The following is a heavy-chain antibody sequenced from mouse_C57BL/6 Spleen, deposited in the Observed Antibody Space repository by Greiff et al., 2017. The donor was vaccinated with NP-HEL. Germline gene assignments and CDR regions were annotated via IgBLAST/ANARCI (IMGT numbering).Heavy chain of an antibody. CDR3: ARWYGVWLRRGDYAMDY. V-gene: IGHV1-22*01. J-gene: IGHJ4*01. D-gene: IGHD2-2*01. CDR1: GYTFTDYN. Sequence: EVQLQQSGPELVKPGASVKMSCKASGYTFTDYNMHWVKQSHGKSLEWIGYINPNNGGTSYNQKFKGKATLTVNKSSSTAYMELRSLTSEDSAVYYCARWYGVWLRRGDYAMDYWGQGTSVTVSS. CDR2: INPNNGGT.